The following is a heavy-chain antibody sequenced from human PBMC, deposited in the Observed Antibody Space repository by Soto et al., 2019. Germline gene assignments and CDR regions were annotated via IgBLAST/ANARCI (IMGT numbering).Heavy chain of an antibody. Sequence: QVQLQESGPGLVKPSETLSLTCTVSGGSINSYYWSWIRQPPGKGLEWIGYIYYSGSTNYNPSLKSRATISVDTSKSQFSLKLSSVNASDTVVYYCARRYGLGFDLWGQGPVVTVSS. J-gene: IGHJ4*02. D-gene: IGHD3-10*01. CDR3: ARRYGLGFDL. CDR2: IYYSGST. CDR1: GGSINSYY. V-gene: IGHV4-59*08.